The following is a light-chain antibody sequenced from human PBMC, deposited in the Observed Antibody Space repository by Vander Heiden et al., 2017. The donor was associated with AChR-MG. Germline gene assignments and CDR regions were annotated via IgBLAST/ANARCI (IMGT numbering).Light chain of an antibody. CDR1: SANYESGYD. CDR2: ANY. J-gene: IGLJ3*02. V-gene: IGLV1-40*01. Sequence: QSVLTHPPSSPGAPGPRSSTSRTRSSANYESGYDVHWYQRIPGTAPKLLIFANYNRPSGVPDRFSGFKSSTSASLAITGLQAEDEAVYYCQSYDSGLSGSGVFGGGTTLTVL. CDR3: QSYDSGLSGSGV.